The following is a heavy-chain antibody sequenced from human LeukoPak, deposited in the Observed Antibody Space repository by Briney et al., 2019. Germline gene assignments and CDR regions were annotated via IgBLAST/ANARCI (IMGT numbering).Heavy chain of an antibody. CDR2: IYYSGST. CDR3: ARVSPLYYDSSRGTFDI. Sequence: SETLSLTCTVSGGSISSYYWSWIRQPPGKGLEWIGYIYYSGSTNYNPSLKSRVTISVDTSKNQFSLKLSSVTAADTAVYYCARVSPLYYDSSRGTFDIWGQGTMVTVSS. D-gene: IGHD3-22*01. J-gene: IGHJ3*02. CDR1: GGSISSYY. V-gene: IGHV4-59*01.